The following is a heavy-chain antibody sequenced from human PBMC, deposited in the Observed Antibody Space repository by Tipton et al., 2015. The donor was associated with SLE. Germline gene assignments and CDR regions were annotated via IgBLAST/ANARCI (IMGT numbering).Heavy chain of an antibody. CDR1: GYSISSGYY. D-gene: IGHD3-22*01. V-gene: IGHV4-38-2*01. CDR3: ARHGPHYYYDSSDYVFFEY. CDR2: IYHSGST. Sequence: TLSLTCAVSGYSISSGYYWGWIRQPPGKGLEWIGSIYHSGSTYYNPSLKSRVTISVDTSKNQFSLKLSSVTAADTAVYYCARHGPHYYYDSSDYVFFEYWGQGTLVTVSS. J-gene: IGHJ4*02.